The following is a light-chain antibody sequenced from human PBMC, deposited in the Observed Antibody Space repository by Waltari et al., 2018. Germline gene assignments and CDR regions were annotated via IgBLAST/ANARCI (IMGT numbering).Light chain of an antibody. CDR2: SAS. Sequence: ENVLTQSPGTLSLSPGVRATLSCRASHSVNNNYLAWYKQGHGQAPRLLIYSASTRPTSTPDRFSGSGSATYFTLTITGLAPEDSAMYYCHQYGSSLPTFGQGTKLEI. J-gene: IGKJ2*01. CDR3: HQYGSSLPT. CDR1: HSVNNNY. V-gene: IGKV3-20*01.